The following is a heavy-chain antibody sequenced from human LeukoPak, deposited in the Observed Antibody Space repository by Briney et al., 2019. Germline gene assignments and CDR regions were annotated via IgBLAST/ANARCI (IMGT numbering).Heavy chain of an antibody. CDR2: INPNSGDT. Sequence: GASVKVSCKASGYSFSGNYMHWVRQAPGQGLEWMAWINPNSGDTNYAQKFQGRVTVTRDTSISTAYMELNRLRYDDTAIYYCARAREVTALTPWGQGTLVTVSS. CDR3: ARAREVTALTP. CDR1: GYSFSGNY. D-gene: IGHD3-9*01. J-gene: IGHJ5*02. V-gene: IGHV1-2*02.